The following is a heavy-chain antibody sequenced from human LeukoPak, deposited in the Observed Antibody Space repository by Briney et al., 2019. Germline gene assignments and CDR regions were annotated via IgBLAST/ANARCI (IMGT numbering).Heavy chain of an antibody. V-gene: IGHV3-30*02. CDR3: SKYCYSSGLWRYVGY. CDR2: IRCDGSNK. D-gene: IGHD6-25*01. J-gene: IGHJ4*02. Sequence: GGSLRLSCAASGFTFSNYGMHWVRQAPGKGLEWVSVIRCDGSNKDYADSVKGRFTISRDNSKNSLYLQMNSLRAEDTAVYYCSKYCYSSGLWRYVGYWGQGTLVTISS. CDR1: GFTFSNYG.